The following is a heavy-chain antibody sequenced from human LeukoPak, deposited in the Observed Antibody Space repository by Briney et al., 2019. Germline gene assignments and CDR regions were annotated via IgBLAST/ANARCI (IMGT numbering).Heavy chain of an antibody. V-gene: IGHV1-69*13. CDR1: GGTFSIYA. D-gene: IGHD4-11*01. J-gene: IGHJ6*03. CDR2: IIPIFGTA. Sequence: SVKVSCKASGGTFSIYAISWVRQAPGQGLEWMGGIIPIFGTANYAQKFQGRVTITADESTSTAYMELSSLRSEDTAVYYCARGVTTGGKYYYYYYMDVWGKGTTVTVSS. CDR3: ARGVTTGGKYYYYYYMDV.